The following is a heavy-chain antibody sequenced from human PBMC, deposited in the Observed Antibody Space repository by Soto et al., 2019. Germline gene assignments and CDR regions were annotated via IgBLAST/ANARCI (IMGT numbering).Heavy chain of an antibody. CDR1: GFACSSYG. D-gene: IGHD3-22*01. CDR3: AKEADISGYYPDY. J-gene: IGHJ4*02. V-gene: IGHV3-23*01. CDR2: ISGSGGST. Sequence: GGSMRLSCAASGFACSSYGMSWVRQNTGKGLEWVSVISGSGGSTHYADSVKGRSTISRDNSKNTLHLQVNSLRGEDTAVYYCAKEADISGYYPDYWGQGTQVTVSS.